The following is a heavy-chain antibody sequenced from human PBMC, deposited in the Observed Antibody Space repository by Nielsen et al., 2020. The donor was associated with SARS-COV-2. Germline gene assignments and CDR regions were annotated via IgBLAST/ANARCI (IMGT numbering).Heavy chain of an antibody. V-gene: IGHV3-33*06. CDR1: GFRVSQFG. CDR2: MWADGIKK. CDR3: AKHHSGWLGEYFDY. Sequence: GGSLRLSCAASGFRVSQFGMHWVRQAPGKGLEWVADMWADGIKKYSIDSVKGRFTVSRDSADNTFYLQMNSLRAEDAAVYYCAKHHSGWLGEYFDYWGQGTLVTVSS. D-gene: IGHD6-19*01. J-gene: IGHJ4*02.